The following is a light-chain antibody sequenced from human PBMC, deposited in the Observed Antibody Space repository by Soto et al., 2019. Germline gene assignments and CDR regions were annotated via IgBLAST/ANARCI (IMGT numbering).Light chain of an antibody. CDR2: AAS. Sequence: DIQMTQSPSSLSASAGDRVTITCRASQSISSYLHWYQQKPGKAPKLLIYAASSLQSGVPSRFSGSGSGTDFTLTISSLQPEDFATYYCQQSYSTPWTFGQGTKVEIK. CDR1: QSISSY. CDR3: QQSYSTPWT. V-gene: IGKV1-39*01. J-gene: IGKJ1*01.